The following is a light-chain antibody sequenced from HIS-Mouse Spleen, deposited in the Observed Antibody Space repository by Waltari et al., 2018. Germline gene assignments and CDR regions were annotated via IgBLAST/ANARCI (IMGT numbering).Light chain of an antibody. J-gene: IGLJ2*01. CDR3: QSADSSGTYVV. Sequence: SYEQTQPPSVSVSPGQTARITCSGDALPKQYAYWYQQKPGQAPVLGIYKDSERPSGIPERFSGSSSGTTVTLTISGVQAEDEADYYCQSADSSGTYVVFGGGTKLTVL. CDR1: ALPKQY. CDR2: KDS. V-gene: IGLV3-25*03.